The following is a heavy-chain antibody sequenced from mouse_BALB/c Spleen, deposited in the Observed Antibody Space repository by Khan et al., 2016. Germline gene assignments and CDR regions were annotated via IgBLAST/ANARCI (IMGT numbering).Heavy chain of an antibody. J-gene: IGHJ4*01. V-gene: IGHV14-4*02. D-gene: IGHD4-1*01. CDR1: AFNIIDYF. Sequence: VQLQQSGAELVRSGASVKLSCTASAFNIIDYFMHWVKQRPEQGLEWSGWIDPENGDTEYAPKFQGQATMTADTSSNTAYLQLSRLTSEDTAVYYCNAGWLGRDYYAMDYWGQGTSVPVSS. CDR2: IDPENGDT. CDR3: NAGWLGRDYYAMDY.